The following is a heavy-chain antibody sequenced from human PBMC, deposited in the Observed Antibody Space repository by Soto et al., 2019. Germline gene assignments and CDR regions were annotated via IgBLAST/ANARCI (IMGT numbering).Heavy chain of an antibody. CDR2: ISSSSSIL. Sequence: EVQLVESGGGLVQPGGSLRLSCAASGFTFSSYSMNWVRQAPGKGLEWVSYISSSSSILYYADSVKGRFTISRDNAKNSLYLQMNSLRDEDTAVYYCARVHCVRVPNYYGMDVWGQGTTVTVSS. D-gene: IGHD2-21*02. CDR3: ARVHCVRVPNYYGMDV. CDR1: GFTFSSYS. J-gene: IGHJ6*02. V-gene: IGHV3-48*02.